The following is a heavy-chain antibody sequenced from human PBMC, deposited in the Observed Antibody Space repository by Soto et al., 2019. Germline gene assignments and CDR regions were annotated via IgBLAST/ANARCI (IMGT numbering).Heavy chain of an antibody. CDR3: ARDSAAGTGDYAH. CDR2: IYYSGGT. D-gene: IGHD6-13*01. J-gene: IGHJ4*02. CDR1: GGSISSYY. Sequence: QVQLQESGPGLVKPSETLSLTCSVSGGSISSYYWGWIRQPPGKGLEWIGHIYYSGGTSYNPSLKSRITISVDTSKNQFSLKLSSVTSADMAVYYCARDSAAGTGDYAHWGQGILVTVSS. V-gene: IGHV4-59*01.